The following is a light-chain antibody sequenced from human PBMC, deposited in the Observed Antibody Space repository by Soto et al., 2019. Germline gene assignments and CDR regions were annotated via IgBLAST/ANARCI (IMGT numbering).Light chain of an antibody. CDR2: GDR. J-gene: IGLJ3*02. Sequence: QSVLTQPPSVSGATVQRVTISCTGSSSNIGAGYEVHWYQQLPGTAPKLLIYGDRYRPSGVPDRFSGSKSGTSVSLAITGLQAEDEADYHCPSYDSSLSGMVFGGGTKLTVL. CDR3: PSYDSSLSGMV. CDR1: SSNIGAGYE. V-gene: IGLV1-40*01.